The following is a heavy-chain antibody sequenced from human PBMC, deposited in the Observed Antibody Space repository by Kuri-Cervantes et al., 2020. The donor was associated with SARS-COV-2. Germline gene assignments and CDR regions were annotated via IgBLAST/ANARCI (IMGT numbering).Heavy chain of an antibody. CDR2: IYSGGST. CDR3: AIAAAEFFDY. D-gene: IGHD6-13*01. V-gene: IGHV3-53*01. CDR1: GFTVSSNY. J-gene: IGHJ4*02. Sequence: GGSLRLSCAASGFTVSSNYMSWVRQAPGKGLEWVSVIYSGGSTYYADSVKGRFTISRDNSKNTLYLQMNSLRAEDTAVYYCAIAAAEFFDYWGQGTLDTVSS.